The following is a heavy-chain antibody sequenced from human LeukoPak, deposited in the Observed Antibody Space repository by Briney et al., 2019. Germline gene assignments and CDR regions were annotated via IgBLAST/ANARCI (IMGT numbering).Heavy chain of an antibody. Sequence: GGSLRLSCAASGFTFSSYAMSWVRQAPGKGLEWVSAISGSGADTHYADSAKGRFNISRDNSKNTVYLQMHSLRADDTALYYCAFARAGIEAAGFDYWGQGTLVTVSS. J-gene: IGHJ4*02. CDR3: AFARAGIEAAGFDY. CDR1: GFTFSSYA. V-gene: IGHV3-23*01. D-gene: IGHD6-13*01. CDR2: ISGSGADT.